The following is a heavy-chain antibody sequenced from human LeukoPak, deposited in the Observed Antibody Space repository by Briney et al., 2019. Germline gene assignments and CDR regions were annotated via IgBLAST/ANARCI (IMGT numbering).Heavy chain of an antibody. Sequence: SETLSLTCTVSGGSISSYYWSWIRQPPGKGLEWIGYIYYSGSTNYNPSLKSRVTISVDTSKNQFSLKLSSVTAADTAVYYCTRGRKFSEIYGFWFDPWGQGTLVTVSS. J-gene: IGHJ5*02. V-gene: IGHV4-59*01. D-gene: IGHD4-17*01. CDR1: GGSISSYY. CDR2: IYYSGST. CDR3: TRGRKFSEIYGFWFDP.